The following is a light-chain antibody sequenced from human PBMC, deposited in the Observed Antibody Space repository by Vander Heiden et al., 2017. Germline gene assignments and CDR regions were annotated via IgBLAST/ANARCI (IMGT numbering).Light chain of an antibody. CDR3: MQAVQGGIFT. Sequence: DIVMTQSPLSLPVTPGEPASISCRSSQSLLHSNGYNYLDWYLQKPGQSPQLLIYLGSNRASGVPDRFSGSGSGTDFTLKISRVEAEDVGVYYCMQAVQGGIFTFGHGTKVDIK. CDR2: LGS. V-gene: IGKV2-28*01. J-gene: IGKJ3*01. CDR1: QSLLHSNGYNY.